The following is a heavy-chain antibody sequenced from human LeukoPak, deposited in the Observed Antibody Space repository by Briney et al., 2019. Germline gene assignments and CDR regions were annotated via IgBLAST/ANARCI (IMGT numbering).Heavy chain of an antibody. J-gene: IGHJ5*02. D-gene: IGHD6-19*01. CDR3: ARDPEGWYGGQYNWFDP. CDR1: GGSISSYY. V-gene: IGHV4-4*07. CDR2: IYTSGST. Sequence: HPSETLSLTCTVSGGSISSYYWSWIRQPAGKGLEWIGRIYTSGSTNYNPSLKSRVTMSVDTSKNQFSLKLSSVTAADTAVYYCARDPEGWYGGQYNWFDPWGQGTLVTVSS.